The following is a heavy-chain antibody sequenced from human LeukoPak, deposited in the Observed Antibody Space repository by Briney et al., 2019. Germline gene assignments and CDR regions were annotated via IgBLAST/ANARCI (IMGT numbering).Heavy chain of an antibody. CDR2: ISNSGSTI. V-gene: IGHV3-48*04. J-gene: IGHJ4*02. Sequence: GGSLRLSCAASGFTFSSYAMSWVRQAPGKGLEWVSYISNSGSTIYYADSVKGRFTISRDNAKNSLYLQMNSLRAEDTAVYYCAREYYDILTGSRVGHIDYWGQGTLVTVSS. CDR1: GFTFSSYA. CDR3: AREYYDILTGSRVGHIDY. D-gene: IGHD3-9*01.